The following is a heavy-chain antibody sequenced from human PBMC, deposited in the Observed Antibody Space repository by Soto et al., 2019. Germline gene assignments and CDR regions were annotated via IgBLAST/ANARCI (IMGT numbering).Heavy chain of an antibody. CDR2: VYYSGSS. V-gene: IGHV4-39*01. CDR3: VSQLSSVLTYAYFDY. D-gene: IGHD2-8*01. CDR1: GGSVTNSNYY. J-gene: IGHJ4*02. Sequence: SETLSLTCTVSGGSVTNSNYYWGWIRQSPGEGLECIGSVYYSGSSWSKSSVKSRVAISVDTSKNHFSLSLNSVTASDTAVFFCVSQLSSVLTYAYFDYWGPGTLVTVSS.